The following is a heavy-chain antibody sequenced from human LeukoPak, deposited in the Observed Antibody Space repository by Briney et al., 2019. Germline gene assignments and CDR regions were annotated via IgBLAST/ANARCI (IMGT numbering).Heavy chain of an antibody. D-gene: IGHD1-1*01. Sequence: GGSLRLSCAASGFTFSSHNMNWVRQAPMKGLEWVSSIGTDGSYIYYADSVQGRFTISSDNAKNSLYLQMNSLTAEDTAVYYCATSRTFDYWGQGTLVTVSS. J-gene: IGHJ4*02. V-gene: IGHV3-21*01. CDR2: IGTDGSYI. CDR1: GFTFSSHN. CDR3: ATSRTFDY.